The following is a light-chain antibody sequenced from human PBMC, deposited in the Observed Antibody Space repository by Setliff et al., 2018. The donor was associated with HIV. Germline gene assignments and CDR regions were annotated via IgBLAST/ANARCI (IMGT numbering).Light chain of an antibody. V-gene: IGLV1-40*01. J-gene: IGLJ1*01. Sequence: QSVLTQPPSVSGAPGQRVTISCTGSSSNIGAGYDVHWYQQLPGTAPKLLIYGNNNGPSGAPDRFSGSKSGTSASLAITGLQAEDEADYYCQSYDSSLSGYVFGTGTKGTVL. CDR3: QSYDSSLSGYV. CDR1: SSNIGAGYD. CDR2: GNN.